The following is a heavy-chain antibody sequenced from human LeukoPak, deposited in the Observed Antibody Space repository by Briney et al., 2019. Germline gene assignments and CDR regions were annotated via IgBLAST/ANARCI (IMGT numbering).Heavy chain of an antibody. Sequence: SETLSLTCTVSGGSISRSGYYWSWIRQHPGKGLGWIGYIYYSGSTYYNPSLKSRVTISVDTSKNQFSLKLSSVTAADTAVYYCARDLRSSSSSGINYYGMDVWGQGTTVTVSS. CDR3: ARDLRSSSSSGINYYGMDV. V-gene: IGHV4-31*03. D-gene: IGHD6-6*01. CDR2: IYYSGST. J-gene: IGHJ6*02. CDR1: GGSISRSGYY.